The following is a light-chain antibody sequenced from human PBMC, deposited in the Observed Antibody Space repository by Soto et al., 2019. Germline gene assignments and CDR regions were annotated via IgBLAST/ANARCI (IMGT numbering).Light chain of an antibody. CDR1: QGISSY. Sequence: IQLTQSPSSLSASVGDRVTITCRASQGISSYLAWYQQKPGKAPKLLIYAASTLQSGVPSRFSGSGSGTDFTLTISSRQPEDFATYYCQQLNSYPQTFGQGTKVDIK. CDR3: QQLNSYPQT. CDR2: AAS. J-gene: IGKJ1*01. V-gene: IGKV1-9*01.